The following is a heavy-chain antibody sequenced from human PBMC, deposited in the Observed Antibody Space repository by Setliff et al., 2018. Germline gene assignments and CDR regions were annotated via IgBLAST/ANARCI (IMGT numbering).Heavy chain of an antibody. D-gene: IGHD3-22*01. V-gene: IGHV4-59*08. Sequence: PSETLSLTCSVSGDSINPYYWAWIRQPPGKGLEWIGFIYYSGATTYNPSLKSRVTISVDTSKNQFSLKLSSVTAADTAVYYCARWRVRDSGYYPRLSYMDVWGKGTTVTVSS. CDR1: GDSINPYY. J-gene: IGHJ6*03. CDR3: ARWRVRDSGYYPRLSYMDV. CDR2: IYYSGAT.